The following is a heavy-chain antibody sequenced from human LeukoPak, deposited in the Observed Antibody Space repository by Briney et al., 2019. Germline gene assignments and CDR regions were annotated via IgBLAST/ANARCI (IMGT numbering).Heavy chain of an antibody. D-gene: IGHD2-2*01. CDR1: GFTFSTYW. CDR3: ARGGYQLLWY. CDR2: IKQDGSEK. J-gene: IGHJ4*02. V-gene: IGHV3-7*04. Sequence: GGSLRLSCAASGFTFSTYWMSWVRQAPGTGLEWVASIKQDGSEKSYVDSVKGRFTISRANAKNSLYLQMNSLRAEDTAVYYCARGGYQLLWYWGQGTLVTVSS.